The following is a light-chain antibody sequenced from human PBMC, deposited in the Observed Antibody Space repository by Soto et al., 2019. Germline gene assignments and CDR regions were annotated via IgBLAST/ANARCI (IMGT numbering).Light chain of an antibody. Sequence: SGLTQPPSVSAAPGRKVTISCSGSSSNIGGNSVSWYQQLPGTAPKLLIYDDNKRPSGIPDLFSGSKSGTSATLGITGFQTGDEADYYCGSWDSSLSAYVFGTGTKVTVL. CDR3: GSWDSSLSAYV. V-gene: IGLV1-51*01. J-gene: IGLJ1*01. CDR2: DDN. CDR1: SSNIGGNS.